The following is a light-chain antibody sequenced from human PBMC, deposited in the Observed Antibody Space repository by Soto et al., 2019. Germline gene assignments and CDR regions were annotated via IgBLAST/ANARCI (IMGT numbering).Light chain of an antibody. CDR1: QSVSRD. CDR3: QQYNNWLT. J-gene: IGKJ4*01. Sequence: EIVMTQSPATLSVSPGERASLSCTASQSVSRDLAWYQQKFGQAPRLLIYSASTRATGIPARFSGSGSGTEFTLTITSLQSEDFAFYCCQQYNNWLTFGGGTKVEIK. V-gene: IGKV3D-15*01. CDR2: SAS.